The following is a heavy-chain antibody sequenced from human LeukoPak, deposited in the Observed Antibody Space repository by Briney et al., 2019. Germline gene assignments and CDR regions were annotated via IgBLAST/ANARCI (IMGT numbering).Heavy chain of an antibody. CDR2: IIPILGIA. D-gene: IGHD2-2*02. CDR1: GGTFSSYT. J-gene: IGHJ6*03. V-gene: IGHV1-69*02. CDR3: ARETIVVVPAAILLPAYYYMDV. Sequence: SAKVSCKASGGTFSSYTISWVRQAPGQGLEWMGRIIPILGIANYAQKFQGRVTITADKSTSTAYMELSSLRSEDTAVYYCARETIVVVPAAILLPAYYYMDVWGKGTTVTVSS.